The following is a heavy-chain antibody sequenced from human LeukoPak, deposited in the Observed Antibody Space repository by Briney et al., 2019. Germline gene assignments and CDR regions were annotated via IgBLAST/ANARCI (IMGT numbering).Heavy chain of an antibody. Sequence: GGSLRLSCEASGFTFSTYAMSWVRQAPGKGLEWVSAISGNGGRTYYADSGKGRFTVSRDNSKNTLYLQMNSLRAEDTAVYYCATDPWQHLTYFDYWGQGTLVTVSS. CDR3: ATDPWQHLTYFDY. CDR2: ISGNGGRT. CDR1: GFTFSTYA. J-gene: IGHJ4*02. V-gene: IGHV3-23*01. D-gene: IGHD6-13*01.